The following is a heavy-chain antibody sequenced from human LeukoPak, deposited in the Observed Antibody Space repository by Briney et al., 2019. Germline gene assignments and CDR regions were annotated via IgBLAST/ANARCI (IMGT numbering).Heavy chain of an antibody. CDR2: IYYSGST. V-gene: IGHV4-31*03. Sequence: PSETLSLTCTVSGGSISSSSYYWGWIRQHPGKGLEWIGYIYYSGSTYYNPSLKSRVTISVDTSKNQFSLKLSSVTAADTAVYYCARDVGAAAGTGSAFDIWGQGTMVTVSS. CDR3: ARDVGAAAGTGSAFDI. J-gene: IGHJ3*02. CDR1: GGSISSSSYY. D-gene: IGHD6-13*01.